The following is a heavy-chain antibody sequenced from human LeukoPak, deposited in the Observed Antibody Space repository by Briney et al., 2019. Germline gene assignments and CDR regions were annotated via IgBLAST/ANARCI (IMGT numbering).Heavy chain of an antibody. V-gene: IGHV1-69*05. Sequence: SVKVTCKASGGTFSSYSISWVRQAPGQGLEWMGGIIPIFGTANYAQKLQGRVTITTDESTSTAYMELSSLRSEDTAVYYCARGPELERFDYWGQGTLVTVSS. D-gene: IGHD1-1*01. CDR1: GGTFSSYS. CDR3: ARGPELERFDY. CDR2: IIPIFGTA. J-gene: IGHJ4*02.